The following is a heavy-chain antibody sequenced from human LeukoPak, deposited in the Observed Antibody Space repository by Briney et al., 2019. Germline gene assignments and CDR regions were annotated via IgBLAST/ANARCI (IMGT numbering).Heavy chain of an antibody. CDR3: ARGIATRRQSYYYYMDV. Sequence: SETLSLTCAVYGGSFSGYYWSWIRQPPGKGLEWIGEINHSGSTNYNPSLKSRVTISVDTSKNQFSLKLSSVTAADTAVYYCARGIATRRQSYYYYMDVWGQGTTVTVSS. D-gene: IGHD6-13*01. V-gene: IGHV4-34*01. J-gene: IGHJ6*03. CDR1: GGSFSGYY. CDR2: INHSGST.